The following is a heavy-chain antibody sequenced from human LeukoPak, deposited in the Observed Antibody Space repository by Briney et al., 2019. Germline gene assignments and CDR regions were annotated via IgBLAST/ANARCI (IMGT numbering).Heavy chain of an antibody. V-gene: IGHV3-23*01. CDR3: AKVSTSSETMTFDY. CDR2: ISSDRST. D-gene: IGHD2-2*01. CDR1: GFTFSSYA. J-gene: IGHJ4*02. Sequence: PGGSLRLSCAASGFTFSSYAMGWVRQAPGKGLEWVSAISSDRSTYYADSVKGRFAISRDNSKNTLYLQMNGLRAEDTAIYYCAKVSTSSETMTFDYWGQGTLVTVSS.